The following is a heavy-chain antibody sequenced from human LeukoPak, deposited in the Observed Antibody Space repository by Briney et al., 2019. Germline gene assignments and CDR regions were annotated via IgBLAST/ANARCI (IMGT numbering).Heavy chain of an antibody. V-gene: IGHV3-30-3*01. CDR1: GFTFSSYA. CDR3: ARDLGCSSTSCLSAFDI. CDR2: ISYDGSNK. J-gene: IGHJ3*02. Sequence: GRSLRLSCAASGFTFSSYAMHWVRQAPGKGLEWVAVISYDGSNKYYADSVKGRFTISRDNSKNTLYLQMNSLRAEDTAVYYCARDLGCSSTSCLSAFDIWGQGTMVTVSS. D-gene: IGHD2-2*01.